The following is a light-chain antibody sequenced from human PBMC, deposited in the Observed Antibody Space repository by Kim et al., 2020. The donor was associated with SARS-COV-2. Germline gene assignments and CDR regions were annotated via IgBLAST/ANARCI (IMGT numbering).Light chain of an antibody. CDR1: SLRSYY. V-gene: IGLV3-19*01. CDR3: NSRDSNDNVV. Sequence: SSELTQDPAVSVALGQTVRITCQGDSLRSYYATWYQQKPRQAPILVVYGKNNRTSGIPDRFSGSSSGNTASLTITGAQAEDEADYYCNSRDSNDNVVFGGGTQLTVL. CDR2: GKN. J-gene: IGLJ2*01.